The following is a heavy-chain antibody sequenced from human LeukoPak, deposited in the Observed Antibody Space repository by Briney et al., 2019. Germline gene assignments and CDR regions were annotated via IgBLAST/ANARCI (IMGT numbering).Heavy chain of an antibody. CDR3: AELGITMIGGV. V-gene: IGHV3-48*03. CDR2: ISSSGSTI. J-gene: IGHJ6*04. Sequence: GGSLRLSCAASGFTFSSYEMNWVRQAPGKGLEWVSYISSSGSTIYYADSVKGRFTISRDNAKNSLYLQMNSLRAEDTAVYYCAELGITMIGGVWGIGTTVTISS. CDR1: GFTFSSYE. D-gene: IGHD3-10*02.